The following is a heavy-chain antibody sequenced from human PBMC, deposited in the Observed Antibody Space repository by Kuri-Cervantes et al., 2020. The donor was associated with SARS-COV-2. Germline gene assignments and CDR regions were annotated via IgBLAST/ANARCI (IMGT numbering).Heavy chain of an antibody. Sequence: GESLKISCAASGFTFGSFAMSWVRQAPGKGLEWVSAISGSGGSTYYADSVKGRFTISRDNSKNTLYLQMKSLRSEDTAMYYCAKDRVGVQDFWGQGTLVTVSS. J-gene: IGHJ4*02. D-gene: IGHD2-21*01. CDR3: AKDRVGVQDF. CDR2: ISGSGGST. V-gene: IGHV3-23*01. CDR1: GFTFGSFA.